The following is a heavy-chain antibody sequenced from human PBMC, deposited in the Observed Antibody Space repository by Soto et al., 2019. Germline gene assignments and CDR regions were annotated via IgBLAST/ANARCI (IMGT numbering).Heavy chain of an antibody. V-gene: IGHV4-31*03. CDR2: MHFGGTA. Sequence: QMQLQESGPRLVKPSQTLSLTCSVSGGSIRRDPYYWGWLRQYPGKGLEWIGYMHFGGTAYYNPFFERRLDISVDTYKNQLSLRLSSVTASDTAVYYCASYYFVAGTPYSNLFDYWGQGILVTVSS. CDR3: ASYYFVAGTPYSNLFDY. D-gene: IGHD3-10*02. CDR1: GGSIRRDPYY. J-gene: IGHJ4*02.